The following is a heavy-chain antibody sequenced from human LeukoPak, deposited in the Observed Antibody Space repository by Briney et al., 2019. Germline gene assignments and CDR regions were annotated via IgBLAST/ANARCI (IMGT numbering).Heavy chain of an antibody. V-gene: IGHV3-21*01. Sequence: PGGSLRLSCAASGFTFSSYSMNWVRQAPGKGLEWVSSISSSSSYIYYADSVKGRFTISRDNAKNSLYLQMNSLRAEDTAVYYCARGAIGYSGTGAFDIWAKGQWSPSLQ. CDR2: ISSSSSYI. D-gene: IGHD5-12*01. CDR3: ARGAIGYSGTGAFDI. CDR1: GFTFSSYS. J-gene: IGHJ3*02.